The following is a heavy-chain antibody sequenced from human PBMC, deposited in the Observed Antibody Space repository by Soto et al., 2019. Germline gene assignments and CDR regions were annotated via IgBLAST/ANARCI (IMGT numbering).Heavy chain of an antibody. D-gene: IGHD3-10*01. J-gene: IGHJ6*02. V-gene: IGHV4-30-4*01. Sequence: QVQLQESGPGLVKPSQTLSLTCTVSGGSISSGDYYGSWSRQPPVKGLEWIGYIYYSGSTYYNPSLKSRVTISVDASKNQFSLKLSSVTAADTAVYYCARTIWGVYYGMDVWGQGTTVTVSS. CDR1: GGSISSGDYY. CDR2: IYYSGST. CDR3: ARTIWGVYYGMDV.